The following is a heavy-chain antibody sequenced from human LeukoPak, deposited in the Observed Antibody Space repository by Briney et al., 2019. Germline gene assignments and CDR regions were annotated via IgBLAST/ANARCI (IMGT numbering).Heavy chain of an antibody. CDR3: TRDVRWFGESSSDFDY. D-gene: IGHD3-10*01. CDR2: IRSKAYGGTT. CDR1: GFTFGDYA. V-gene: IGHV3-49*04. Sequence: GGSLRLSCTASGFTFGDYAVSWVRQAPGKGLEWVGFIRSKAYGGTTEYAASVKGRFTISRDDSKSIAYLQMNSLKTEDTAVYYCTRDVRWFGESSSDFDYWGQGTLVAVSS. J-gene: IGHJ4*02.